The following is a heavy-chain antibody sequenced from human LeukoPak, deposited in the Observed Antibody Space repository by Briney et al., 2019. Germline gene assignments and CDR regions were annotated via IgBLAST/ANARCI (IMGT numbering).Heavy chain of an antibody. D-gene: IGHD5-12*01. CDR1: GFTLSSYE. CDR3: ARDHYSGYDSNDY. J-gene: IGHJ4*02. CDR2: IEYSETST. V-gene: IGHV3-66*01. Sequence: GGSLRLSCTVSGFTLSSYEMSWIRQAPGKGLEWVSSIEYSETSTHYADSVKGRFTISRDNSKNTLYLQMNSLRAEDTAVYYCARDHYSGYDSNDYWGQGTLVTVSS.